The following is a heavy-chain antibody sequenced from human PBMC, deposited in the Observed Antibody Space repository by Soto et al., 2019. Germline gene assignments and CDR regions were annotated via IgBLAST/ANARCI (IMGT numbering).Heavy chain of an antibody. J-gene: IGHJ4*02. CDR3: ARDVSYGSGSYYNPRGFDY. CDR2: ISSSSSYI. CDR1: GFTFSSYS. Sequence: GGSLRLSCAASGFTFSSYSMNWVRQAPGKGLEWVSSISSSSSYIYYADSVKGRFTISRDNAKNSLYLQMNSLRAEDTAVYYCARDVSYGSGSYYNPRGFDYWGQGTLVTVSS. V-gene: IGHV3-21*01. D-gene: IGHD3-10*01.